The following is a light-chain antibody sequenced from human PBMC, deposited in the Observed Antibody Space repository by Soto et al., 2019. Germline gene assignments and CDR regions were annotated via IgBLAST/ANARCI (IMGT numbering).Light chain of an antibody. Sequence: DIQMTQSPSSLSASVGDRVTITCRASQSISSYLYWYQQKPGTAPKLLIYAASHLQSGVPSRFSGSESGTDFTLTISSLQPEDFATYYCQQGYSTPYTFGQGTKLDIK. CDR1: QSISSY. V-gene: IGKV1-39*01. CDR2: AAS. J-gene: IGKJ2*01. CDR3: QQGYSTPYT.